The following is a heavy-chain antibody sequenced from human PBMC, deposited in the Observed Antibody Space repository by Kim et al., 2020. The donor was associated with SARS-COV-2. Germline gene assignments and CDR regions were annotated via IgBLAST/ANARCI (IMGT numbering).Heavy chain of an antibody. J-gene: IGHJ6*02. CDR3: ARERPHYDFWSGYYTPQGYYYYGMDV. Sequence: ASVKVSCKASGYTFTSYGISWVRQAPGQGLEWMGWISAYNGNTNYAQKLQGRVTMTTDTSTSTAYMELRSLRSDDTAVYYCARERPHYDFWSGYYTPQGYYYYGMDVWGQGTTVTVSS. CDR1: GYTFTSYG. D-gene: IGHD3-3*01. CDR2: ISAYNGNT. V-gene: IGHV1-18*04.